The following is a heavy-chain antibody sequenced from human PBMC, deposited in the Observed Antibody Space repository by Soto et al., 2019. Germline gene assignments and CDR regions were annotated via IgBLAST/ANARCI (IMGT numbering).Heavy chain of an antibody. V-gene: IGHV1-46*01. CDR1: GYTFTSYY. D-gene: IGHD6-6*01. CDR3: AKVGMSSSWGYYYYYYMDV. CDR2: INPSGGST. Sequence: ASVKVSCKASGYTFTSYYMHWVRQAPGQGLEWMGIINPSGGSTSYAQKFQGRVTMTRDTSTSTVYMELSSLRSEDTAVYYCAKVGMSSSWGYYYYYYMDVWGKGTTVTVSS. J-gene: IGHJ6*03.